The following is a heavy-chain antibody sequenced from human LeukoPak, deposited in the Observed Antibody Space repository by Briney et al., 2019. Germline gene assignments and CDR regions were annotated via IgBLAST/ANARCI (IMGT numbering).Heavy chain of an antibody. CDR2: INHSGST. V-gene: IGHV4-34*01. CDR1: GGSFSGYY. D-gene: IGHD2-2*01. J-gene: IGHJ4*02. CDR3: ARRRVPAAIFDY. Sequence: SETLSLTCAVYGGSFSGYYWSWIRQPPGKGLEWIGEINHSGSTNYNPSLKSRVTISVDTSKNQFSLKLSSVTAADTAVYYCARRRVPAAIFDYWGQGTLVTVSS.